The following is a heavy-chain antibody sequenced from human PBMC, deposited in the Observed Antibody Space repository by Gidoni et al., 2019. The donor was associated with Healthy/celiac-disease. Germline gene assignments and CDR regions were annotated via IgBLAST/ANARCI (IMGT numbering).Heavy chain of an antibody. CDR3: ARGRIAAAGLFDY. D-gene: IGHD6-13*01. CDR1: GGSISSYY. J-gene: IGHJ4*02. CDR2: IYYSGST. V-gene: IGHV4-59*01. Sequence: QVQLQESGPGLVKPSETLSITCTVSGGSISSYYWSWIRQPPGKGLEWIGYIYYSGSTNYNPSLKSRVTISVDTSKNQFSLKLSSVTAADTAVYYCARGRIAAAGLFDYWGQGTLVTVSS.